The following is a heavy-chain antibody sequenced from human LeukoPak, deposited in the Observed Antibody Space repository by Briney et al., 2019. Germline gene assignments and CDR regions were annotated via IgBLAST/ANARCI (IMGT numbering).Heavy chain of an antibody. CDR1: GGSISSSSYY. CDR3: ARRTIFGVVKSWFDP. Sequence: SETLSLTCTVSGGSISSSSYYRGWIRQPPGKGLEWIGSIYYSGSTYYNPSLKSRVTISVDTSKNQFSLKLSSVTAADTAVYYCARRTIFGVVKSWFDPWGQGTLVTVSS. D-gene: IGHD3-3*01. V-gene: IGHV4-39*01. CDR2: IYYSGST. J-gene: IGHJ5*02.